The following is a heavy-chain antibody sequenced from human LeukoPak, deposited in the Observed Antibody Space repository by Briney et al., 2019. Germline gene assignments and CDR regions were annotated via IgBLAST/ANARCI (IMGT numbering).Heavy chain of an antibody. V-gene: IGHV1-2*02. D-gene: IGHD4-11*01. CDR3: TRPPTITTWRIFDF. Sequence: ASVKVSCKASGYTFTAYFIHWVRQAHGQGLEWMGWINPNSGATHYEWNFQGRVTMTRDTSISTAYMELSSLRSDDTAVYYCTRPPTITTWRIFDFWGQGTLVTVSS. CDR2: INPNSGAT. CDR1: GYTFTAYF. J-gene: IGHJ4*02.